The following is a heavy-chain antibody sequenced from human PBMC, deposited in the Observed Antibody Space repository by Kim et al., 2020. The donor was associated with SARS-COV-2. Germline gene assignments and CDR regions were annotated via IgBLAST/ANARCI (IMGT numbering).Heavy chain of an antibody. Sequence: SETLSLTCTVSGGSISSYYWSWIRQPPGKGLEWIGYIYYSGSTNYNPSLKSRVTISVDTSKNQFSLKLSSVTAADTAVYYCARDMGDYSNYVFDYWGQGTLVTVSS. CDR3: ARDMGDYSNYVFDY. D-gene: IGHD4-4*01. V-gene: IGHV4-59*01. CDR1: GGSISSYY. CDR2: IYYSGST. J-gene: IGHJ4*02.